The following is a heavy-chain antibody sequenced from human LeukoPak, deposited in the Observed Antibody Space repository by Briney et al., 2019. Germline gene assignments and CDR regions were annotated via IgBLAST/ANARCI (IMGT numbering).Heavy chain of an antibody. D-gene: IGHD3-3*02. CDR2: ISSSSSYI. V-gene: IGHV3-21*01. J-gene: IGHJ3*01. CDR3: AKIRPPAYDF. Sequence: GASVKVSCKASGGTFSSYGMSWVRQAPGKGLEWVSSISSSSSYIYYADSVKGRFTISRDNAKNSLYLRMNSLRAEDTAVYYCAKIRPPAYDFWGQGTMVTVSS. CDR1: GGTFSSYG.